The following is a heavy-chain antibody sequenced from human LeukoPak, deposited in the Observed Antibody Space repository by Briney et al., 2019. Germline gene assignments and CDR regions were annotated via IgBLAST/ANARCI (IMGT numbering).Heavy chain of an antibody. Sequence: SETLSLTCDVYGGSFSGYSWSWFRQPPGKGLEWIGEINHSGSTHYNPSLKSRVTISVDTSKNQFSLKLSSVTAADTAVYYCARGLLGYCSSTSCGGCWCDPWGQETLVTVSS. V-gene: IGHV4-34*01. CDR3: ARGLLGYCSSTSCGGCWCDP. D-gene: IGHD2-2*01. J-gene: IGHJ5*02. CDR1: GGSFSGYS. CDR2: INHSGST.